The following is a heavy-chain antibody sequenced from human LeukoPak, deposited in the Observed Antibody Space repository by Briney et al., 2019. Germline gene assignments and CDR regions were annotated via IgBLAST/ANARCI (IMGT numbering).Heavy chain of an antibody. Sequence: GSLRLSCAASGFTFSSYWMTWVRQAPGMGLEWVANIKHDGSERFYLDSVKGRFTISGDNAENLFYLQMNNLRAADTAVYYCARRGPWMVFDYWGQGTLVTVSS. CDR2: IKHDGSER. CDR1: GFTFSSYW. CDR3: ARRGPWMVFDY. V-gene: IGHV3-7*01. J-gene: IGHJ4*02. D-gene: IGHD6-19*01.